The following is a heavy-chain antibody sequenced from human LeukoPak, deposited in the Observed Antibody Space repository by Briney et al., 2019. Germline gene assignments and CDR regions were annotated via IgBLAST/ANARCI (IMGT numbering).Heavy chain of an antibody. Sequence: GGSLRLSCAASGFTFSSYAMHWVRQAPGKGLEWGAVISFDGSNKYYADSVKGRFTISRDNSKNKLYLQMNSLRAEDTAVYYCATPEKQWHIFDYWGQGTLVTVSS. J-gene: IGHJ4*02. V-gene: IGHV3-30*04. CDR3: ATPEKQWHIFDY. CDR2: ISFDGSNK. D-gene: IGHD6-19*01. CDR1: GFTFSSYA.